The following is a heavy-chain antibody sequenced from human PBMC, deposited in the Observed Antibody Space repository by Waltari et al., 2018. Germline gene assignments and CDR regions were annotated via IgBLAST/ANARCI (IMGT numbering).Heavy chain of an antibody. Sequence: QVQLVQSGAEVKKPGSSVKVSCKASGGTFSSYTISWVRQAPGQGLEWMGRIIPILGIANYAQKFQGRVTITADKSTSTAYMELSSLRSEDTAVYYCAKDVAEMDFDFWSGYLGLAYWGQGTLVTVSS. J-gene: IGHJ4*02. CDR3: AKDVAEMDFDFWSGYLGLAY. D-gene: IGHD3-3*01. CDR1: GGTFSSYT. CDR2: IIPILGIA. V-gene: IGHV1-69*08.